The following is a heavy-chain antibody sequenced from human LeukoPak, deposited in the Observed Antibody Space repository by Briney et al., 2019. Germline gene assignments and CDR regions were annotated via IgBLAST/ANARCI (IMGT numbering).Heavy chain of an antibody. CDR3: ARAKPLLPLYFDY. J-gene: IGHJ4*02. D-gene: IGHD2/OR15-2a*01. Sequence: SETLSLTCTVSGGSISSSSYYWGWIRQPPGKGLEWIGSIYYSGSTYYNPSLKSRVTISVDTSKNQFSLKLSSMTAADTAVYYCARAKPLLPLYFDYWGQGTLVTVSS. CDR2: IYYSGST. CDR1: GGSISSSSYY. V-gene: IGHV4-39*07.